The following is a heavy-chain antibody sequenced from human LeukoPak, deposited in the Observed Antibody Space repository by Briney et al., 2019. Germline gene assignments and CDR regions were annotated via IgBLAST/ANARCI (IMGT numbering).Heavy chain of an antibody. D-gene: IGHD2-21*02. V-gene: IGHV4-59*11. CDR2: IISTGTA. J-gene: IGHJ4*02. CDR3: ARVTVETATKRYFDY. CDR1: GAAIHSHY. Sequence: SETLSLTCTVCGAAIHSHYWGWIRQPPGKGPEWLGFIISTGTANYNPSLKGRVTLSIDTPKDQFSLRLRSVTAADTAVYYCARVTVETATKRYFDYWGQGARVTVSS.